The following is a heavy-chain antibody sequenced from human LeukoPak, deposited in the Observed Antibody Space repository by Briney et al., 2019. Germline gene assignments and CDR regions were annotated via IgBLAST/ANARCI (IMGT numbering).Heavy chain of an antibody. D-gene: IGHD2-15*01. CDR2: IRSKANSYAT. CDR3: TSHQDVVVVAATLKRGDYYYGMDV. Sequence: PGGSLRLSCAASGFTFSGSAMHWVRQASGKGLEWVGRIRSKANSYATAYAASVKGRFTISREDSKNTAYLQMNSLKTEDTAVYYCTSHQDVVVVAATLKRGDYYYGMDVWGQGTTVTVSS. V-gene: IGHV3-73*01. J-gene: IGHJ6*02. CDR1: GFTFSGSA.